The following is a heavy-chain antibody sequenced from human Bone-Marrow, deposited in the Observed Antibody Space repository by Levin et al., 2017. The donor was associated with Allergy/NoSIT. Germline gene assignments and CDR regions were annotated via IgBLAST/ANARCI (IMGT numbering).Heavy chain of an antibody. Sequence: GGSLRLSCKASGYTFTTYNINWVRQATGQGLEWMGWMNPNSGNTSYAEKFQGRVTMTRDTSINTAYMELSSLRSEDTAVYYCARGIGAAGVWGQGTLVTVSS. CDR2: MNPNSGNT. CDR1: GYTFTTYN. V-gene: IGHV1-8*01. J-gene: IGHJ4*02. D-gene: IGHD6-13*01. CDR3: ARGIGAAGV.